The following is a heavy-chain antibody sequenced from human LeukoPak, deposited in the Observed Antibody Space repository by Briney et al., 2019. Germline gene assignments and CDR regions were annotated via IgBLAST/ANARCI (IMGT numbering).Heavy chain of an antibody. D-gene: IGHD1-1*01. Sequence: WMGWRKTKSGGTNNEQTFQGSVTMTRDTSISTAYMELSRLRSDDTAVYYCARGTGTRGWDYWGQGTLVTVSS. CDR3: ARGTGTRGWDY. CDR2: RKTKSGGT. J-gene: IGHJ4*02. V-gene: IGHV1-2*02.